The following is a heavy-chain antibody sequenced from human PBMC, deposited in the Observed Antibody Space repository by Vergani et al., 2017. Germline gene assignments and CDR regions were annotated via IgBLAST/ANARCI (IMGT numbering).Heavy chain of an antibody. J-gene: IGHJ4*02. CDR3: ARGGKRTTGIDY. CDR1: GFTFSSYW. V-gene: IGHV3-74*01. CDR2: INTDGRST. Sequence: EVQLVESGGGLVQPGGSLRLSCAASGFTFSSYWMHWVRQSPGKGLVWVSRINTDGRSTSYADSVKGRFTISRDYAKDTLYLQMNSLRAEDTAVYYCARGGKRTTGIDYWGQGTLVTVSS. D-gene: IGHD3-9*01.